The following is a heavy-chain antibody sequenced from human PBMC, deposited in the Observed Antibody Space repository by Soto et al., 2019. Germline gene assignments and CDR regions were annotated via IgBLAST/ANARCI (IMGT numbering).Heavy chain of an antibody. CDR3: ARQPSTIWFGEHYYYGMDV. V-gene: IGHV5-51*01. D-gene: IGHD3-10*01. CDR2: IYPGDSDT. CDR1: GYSFTSYW. J-gene: IGHJ6*02. Sequence: GESLKISCKGSGYSFTSYWIGWVRQMPGKGLEWMGIIYPGDSDTRYSPSFQGQVTISADKSISTAYLQWSSLKASDTAMYYCARQPSTIWFGEHYYYGMDVWGQGTTVTVSS.